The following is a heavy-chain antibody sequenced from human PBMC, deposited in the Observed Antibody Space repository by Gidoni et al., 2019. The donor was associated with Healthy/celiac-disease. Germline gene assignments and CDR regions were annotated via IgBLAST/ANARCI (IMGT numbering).Heavy chain of an antibody. CDR2: INHSGST. J-gene: IGHJ4*02. CDR3: ARSYSSSWYRINSGMDY. D-gene: IGHD6-13*01. V-gene: IGHV4-34*01. CDR1: GGSFSGYY. Sequence: QVQLQQWGAGLLKPSETLSLTCAVYGGSFSGYYWSWLRQPPGKGLEWIGEINHSGSTNYNPYLKSRVTISVDTSKNQFSLKLSSVTAADTAVYYCARSYSSSWYRINSGMDYWGQGTLVTVSS.